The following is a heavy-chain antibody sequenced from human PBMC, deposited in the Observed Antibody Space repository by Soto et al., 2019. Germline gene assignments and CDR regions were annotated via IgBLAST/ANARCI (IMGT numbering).Heavy chain of an antibody. V-gene: IGHV4-59*01. CDR2: IYYSGST. CDR3: ARALGVYGHYYYYCGMDV. Sequence: KPSETLSLTCTVSGGSISSYYWSWIRQPPGKGLEWIGYIYYSGSTNYNPSLKSRVTISVETSKNQFSLKLSSVTAADTAVYYCARALGVYGHYYYYCGMDVWGQGTTVTVSS. D-gene: IGHD2-8*01. CDR1: GGSISSYY. J-gene: IGHJ6*02.